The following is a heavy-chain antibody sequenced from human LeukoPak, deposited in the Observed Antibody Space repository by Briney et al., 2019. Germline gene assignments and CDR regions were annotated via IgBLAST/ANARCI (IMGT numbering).Heavy chain of an antibody. CDR2: ISSSGSTI. V-gene: IGHV3-11*04. J-gene: IGHJ6*03. CDR3: ARASYDFWSGYYHYYYYYYMDV. D-gene: IGHD3-3*01. Sequence: PGGSLRLSCAASGFTFSDYYMSWIRQAPGKGLEWVSYISSSGSTIYYADSVKGRFTISRDNAKNSLYLQMNSLRAEDTAVYYCARASYDFWSGYYHYYYYYYMDVWGKGTTVTVSS. CDR1: GFTFSDYY.